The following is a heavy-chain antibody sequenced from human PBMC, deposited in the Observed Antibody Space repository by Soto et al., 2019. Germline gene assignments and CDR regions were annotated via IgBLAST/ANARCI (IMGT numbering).Heavy chain of an antibody. CDR2: ITHGGST. CDR3: ARGRLFLTPSGLAITYFDY. CDR1: SGSFSGYY. V-gene: IGHV4-34*01. Sequence: QVQLQQWGAGLLNPSETLSLTCAVYSGSFSGYYYSWIPQPPGKGLEWIGEITHGGSTTYSPSPKSRVTMSLDTSKNQFSLKMTSVTAAYTAVYYCARGRLFLTPSGLAITYFDYWGQGSLVSVSS. D-gene: IGHD3-3*01. J-gene: IGHJ4*02.